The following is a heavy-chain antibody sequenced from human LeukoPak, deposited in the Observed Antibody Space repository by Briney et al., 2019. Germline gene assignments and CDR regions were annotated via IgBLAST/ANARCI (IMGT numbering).Heavy chain of an antibody. CDR1: GGSISSYY. CDR2: IYYSGST. V-gene: IGHV4-59*01. J-gene: IGHJ4*02. D-gene: IGHD2-15*01. CDR3: ARSAQNCSGGSCYDLHGY. Sequence: SETLSLTCTVSGGSISSYYWSWIRQPPGKGLEWIGYIYYSGSTNYSPSLKSRVTISVDTSKNQFSLKLSSVTAADTAVYYCARSAQNCSGGSCYDLHGYWGQGTLVTVSS.